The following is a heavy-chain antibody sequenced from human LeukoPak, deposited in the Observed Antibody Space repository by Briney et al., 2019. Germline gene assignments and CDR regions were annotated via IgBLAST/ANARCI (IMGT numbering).Heavy chain of an antibody. CDR1: GFTFSSYA. V-gene: IGHV3-9*03. J-gene: IGHJ1*01. Sequence: GGSLRLSCAVSGFTFSSYAMHWVRQAPGKGLEWVSSISWNSANIAYADSVKGRLTISRDNAKNSLYLQMNSLRPEDMALYYCVKDTSGASQYFQYWGHGTVVTVSS. D-gene: IGHD2-15*01. CDR3: VKDTSGASQYFQY. CDR2: ISWNSANI.